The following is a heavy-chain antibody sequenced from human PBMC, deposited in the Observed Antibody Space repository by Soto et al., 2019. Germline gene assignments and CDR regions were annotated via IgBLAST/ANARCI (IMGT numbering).Heavy chain of an antibody. V-gene: IGHV1-18*04. D-gene: IGHD2-2*01. J-gene: IGHJ4*02. CDR3: ARDMNGYCSSTSCSYLSDY. CDR2: ISAYNGNT. CDR1: GYTFTSYG. Sequence: GASVKVSCKASGYTFTSYGTSWVRQAPGQGLEWMGWISAYNGNTNYAQKLQGRVTMTTDTSTSTAYMELRSLRSDDTAVYYCARDMNGYCSSTSCSYLSDYWGQGTLVTVSS.